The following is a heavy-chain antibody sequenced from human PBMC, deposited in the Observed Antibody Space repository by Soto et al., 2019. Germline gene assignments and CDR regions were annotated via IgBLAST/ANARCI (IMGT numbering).Heavy chain of an antibody. CDR3: ARDYEPAATNMYYYYYGMDV. CDR1: GFTFSSYS. CDR2: ISSSSSYI. J-gene: IGHJ6*02. Sequence: GGSLRLSCAASGFTFSSYSMNWVRQAPGKGLEWVSSISSSSSYIYYADSVKGRFTISRDNAKNSLYLQMNSLRAEDTTVYYCARDYEPAATNMYYYYYGMDVWGQGTTVTVSS. D-gene: IGHD2-2*01. V-gene: IGHV3-21*01.